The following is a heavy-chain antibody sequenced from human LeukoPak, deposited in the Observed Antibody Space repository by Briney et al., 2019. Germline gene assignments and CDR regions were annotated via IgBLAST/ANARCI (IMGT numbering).Heavy chain of an antibody. D-gene: IGHD3-22*01. V-gene: IGHV3-23*01. CDR2: ISGSGGST. CDR1: GFTFSSYG. Sequence: PGGSLRLSCAASGFTFSSYGMSWVRQSPGKGLEWVSAISGSGGSTYYADSVKGRFTISRDNSKNTLYLQMNSLRAEDTAVYYCAKDHKYYYDSSGYLDNWGQGTLVTVSS. J-gene: IGHJ4*02. CDR3: AKDHKYYYDSSGYLDN.